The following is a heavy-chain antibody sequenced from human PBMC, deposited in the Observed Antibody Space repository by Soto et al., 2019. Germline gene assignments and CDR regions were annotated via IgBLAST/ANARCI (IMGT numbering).Heavy chain of an antibody. D-gene: IGHD6-13*01. CDR1: GGTFSSYT. V-gene: IGHV1-69*04. CDR2: IIPILGIA. J-gene: IGHJ4*02. CDR3: ARDMAAGTETTDY. Sequence: GASVKVSCKASGGTFSSYTISWVRQAPGQGLEWMGRIIPILGIANYAQKLQGRVTITADKSTSTAYMELSSLRSEDTAVYYCARDMAAGTETTDYWGQGTLVTVSS.